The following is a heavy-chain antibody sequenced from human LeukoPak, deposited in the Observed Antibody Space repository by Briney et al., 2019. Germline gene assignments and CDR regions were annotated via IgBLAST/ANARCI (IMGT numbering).Heavy chain of an antibody. Sequence: GGSLRLSCAASGFTFSSYAMSWVRQAPGKGLEWVSAISGSGDSTYYADSVKGRFTISRDNSKHSLYLQMNSLRTEDTALYYCAKDKRAAMVGYAFDIWGQGTMVTVPS. J-gene: IGHJ3*02. D-gene: IGHD5-18*01. CDR3: AKDKRAAMVGYAFDI. CDR1: GFTFSSYA. CDR2: ISGSGDST. V-gene: IGHV3-43*02.